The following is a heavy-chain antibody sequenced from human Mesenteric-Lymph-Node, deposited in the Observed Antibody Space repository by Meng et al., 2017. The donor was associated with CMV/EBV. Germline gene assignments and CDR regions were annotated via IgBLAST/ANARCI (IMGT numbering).Heavy chain of an antibody. Sequence: GGSLRLSCAASGFTFSSYWMHWVRQAPGKGLVWVSRMNSDGSTTNYADSVKGRFTISRDNSKNTLYLQMNSLRAEDTAVYYCAGDIVLVVPAAIRGGDNYYYYYGMDVWGQGTTVTVSS. CDR2: MNSDGSTT. D-gene: IGHD2-2*02. J-gene: IGHJ6*02. CDR3: AGDIVLVVPAAIRGGDNYYYYYGMDV. V-gene: IGHV3-74*01. CDR1: GFTFSSYW.